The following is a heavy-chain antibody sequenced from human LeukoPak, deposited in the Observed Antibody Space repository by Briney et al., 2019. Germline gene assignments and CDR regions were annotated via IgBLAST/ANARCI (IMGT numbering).Heavy chain of an antibody. V-gene: IGHV1-69*01. CDR1: GGTFSSYA. CDR3: ARDSDPITMVRGVIHAFDI. D-gene: IGHD3-10*01. CDR2: IIPIFGTA. Sequence: ASGKVSCKASGGTFSSYAISWVRQAPGQGLEWMGGIIPIFGTANYAQKFQGRVTITADESTSTAYMELSSLRSEDTAVYYCARDSDPITMVRGVIHAFDIWGQGTMVTVSS. J-gene: IGHJ3*02.